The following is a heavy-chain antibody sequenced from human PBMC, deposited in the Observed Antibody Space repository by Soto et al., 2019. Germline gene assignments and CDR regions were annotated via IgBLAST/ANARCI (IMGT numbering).Heavy chain of an antibody. J-gene: IGHJ4*02. CDR2: IYHTGST. D-gene: IGHD3-10*01. CDR3: AGSPARSRFDF. V-gene: IGHV4-31*03. CDR1: GGSVTGGGYY. Sequence: SETLSLTCSFSGGSVTGGGYYWSWIRQLPGKGREWIGYIYHTGSTFYNPSLKSRVTISLDTSKSQFYLKLTSVTAADTAMYYCAGSPARSRFDFRGQGSLVTVSS.